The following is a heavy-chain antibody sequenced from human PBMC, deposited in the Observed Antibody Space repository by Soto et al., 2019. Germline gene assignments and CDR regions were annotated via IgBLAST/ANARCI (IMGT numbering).Heavy chain of an antibody. J-gene: IGHJ6*01. CDR3: ARVHRWLPTPGGNYYGMEL. CDR2: IIPIFGTA. V-gene: IGHV1-69*13. Sequence: ASVKVSCKASGCTFSSYAISWVRQAPGQGLEWMGGIIPIFGTANYAQKFQGRVTITADESTSTAYMELSSLRSEDTAVYYCARVHRWLPTPGGNYYGMELLGEGSTVIVS. D-gene: IGHD3-16*01. CDR1: GCTFSSYA.